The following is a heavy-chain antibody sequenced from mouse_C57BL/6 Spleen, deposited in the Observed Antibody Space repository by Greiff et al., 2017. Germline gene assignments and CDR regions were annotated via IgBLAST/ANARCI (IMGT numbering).Heavy chain of an antibody. J-gene: IGHJ3*01. V-gene: IGHV1-63*01. Sequence: QVQLQQSGAELVRPGTSVKMSCKASGYTFTNYWIGWAKQRPGHGLEWIGDIYPGGGYTNYNEKFKGKATLTADTSSSTAYMQFSSLTSEDSAIYYCARSGHGYDVAWFAYWGQGTLVTVSA. CDR3: ARSGHGYDVAWFAY. D-gene: IGHD2-2*01. CDR1: GYTFTNYW. CDR2: IYPGGGYT.